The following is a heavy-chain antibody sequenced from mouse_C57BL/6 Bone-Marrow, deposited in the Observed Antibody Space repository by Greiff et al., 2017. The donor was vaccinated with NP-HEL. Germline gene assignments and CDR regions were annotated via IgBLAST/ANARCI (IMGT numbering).Heavy chain of an antibody. CDR1: GYAFTNYL. V-gene: IGHV1-54*01. Sequence: QVQLQQSGAELVRPGTSVKVSCKASGYAFTNYLIEWVKQRPGQGLEWIGVINPGSGGTNYNETFKGKATLTADKSSSTAYMQLSSLTSEDSAVYFCAVRNYGKDYWGQGTSVTVSS. CDR3: AVRNYGKDY. J-gene: IGHJ4*01. CDR2: INPGSGGT. D-gene: IGHD3-2*02.